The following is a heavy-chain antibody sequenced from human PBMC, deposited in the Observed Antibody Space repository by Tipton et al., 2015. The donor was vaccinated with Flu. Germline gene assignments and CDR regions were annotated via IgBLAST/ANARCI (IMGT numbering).Heavy chain of an antibody. CDR1: GDSFTGYW. CDR2: INHGGST. Sequence: TLSLTCGVSGDSFTGYWWSWIRQFPGQGLEWIGEINHGGSTYYNPSLTGRVSISGDSSKNQLFLKLRSVTAADTAIYYCARACGSGGNRWFDPWGQGALVTVSS. CDR3: ARACGSGGNRWFDP. V-gene: IGHV4-34*01. D-gene: IGHD2-15*01. J-gene: IGHJ5*02.